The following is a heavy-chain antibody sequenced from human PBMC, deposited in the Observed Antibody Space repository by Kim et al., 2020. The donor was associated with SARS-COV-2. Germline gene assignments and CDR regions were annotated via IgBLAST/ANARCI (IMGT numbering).Heavy chain of an antibody. CDR3: ARGDSYGYYYYYYYMDV. Sequence: GGSLRLSCAASGFTFSSYWMHWVRQAPGKGLVWVSRINSDGSSTSYADSVKGRFTISRDNAKNTLYLQMNSLRAEDTAVYYCARGDSYGYYYYYYYMDVWGKGTTVTVSS. D-gene: IGHD5-18*01. CDR2: INSDGSST. V-gene: IGHV3-74*01. CDR1: GFTFSSYW. J-gene: IGHJ6*03.